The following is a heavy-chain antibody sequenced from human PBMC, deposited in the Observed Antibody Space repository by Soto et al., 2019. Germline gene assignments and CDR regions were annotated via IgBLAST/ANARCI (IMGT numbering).Heavy chain of an antibody. D-gene: IGHD1-26*01. V-gene: IGHV1-69*05. CDR2: IMPIFPTP. CDR3: ARDKDRQQIGGNYSYGMDV. J-gene: IGHJ6*02. Sequence: QVQLVQSGAEVKKPGSSVTVSCKASGGTFGNSAISWVRQAPGQGLEWMGGIMPIFPTPDYAQKFQGRVTXTXDQXTSTAYMELTRLRSEDTAVYYCARDKDRQQIGGNYSYGMDVWGQGTTVTV. CDR1: GGTFGNSA.